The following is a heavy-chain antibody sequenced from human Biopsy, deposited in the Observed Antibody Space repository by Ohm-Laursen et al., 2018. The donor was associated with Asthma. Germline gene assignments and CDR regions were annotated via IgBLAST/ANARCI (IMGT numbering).Heavy chain of an antibody. V-gene: IGHV4-39*01. Sequence: SDTLSPTCPVSGGSISSSSYYWGWIRQPPGKGLEWIGSIYYSGSTYYNPSLKSRVTISVDTSKNQFSLKLSSVTAADTAVYYCARPREYYYDSSGYYYRAFDIWGQGTMVTVSS. J-gene: IGHJ3*02. CDR3: ARPREYYYDSSGYYYRAFDI. CDR2: IYYSGST. D-gene: IGHD3-22*01. CDR1: GGSISSSSYY.